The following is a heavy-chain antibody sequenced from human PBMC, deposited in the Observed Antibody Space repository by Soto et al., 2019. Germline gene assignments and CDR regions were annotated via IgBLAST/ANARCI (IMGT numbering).Heavy chain of an antibody. D-gene: IGHD3-16*01. CDR2: ISAYNGNT. J-gene: IGHJ5*02. Sequence: QVQLVQSGAEVKKPGASVKVSCKASGYTFTSYGISWVRQAPGQGLEWMGWISAYNGNTNYAQKLQGRITMTTDTSTSTAYMELRSLRSGDTAVYYCARGSLRVGVPNWFDPWGQGTLVTVSS. V-gene: IGHV1-18*01. CDR1: GYTFTSYG. CDR3: ARGSLRVGVPNWFDP.